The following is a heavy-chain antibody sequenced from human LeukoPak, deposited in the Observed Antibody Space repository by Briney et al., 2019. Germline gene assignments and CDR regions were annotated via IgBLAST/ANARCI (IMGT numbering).Heavy chain of an antibody. CDR3: ARDDSSGWYFDY. CDR1: GYTFTSYG. CDR2: ISAYNGST. J-gene: IGHJ4*02. D-gene: IGHD6-19*01. V-gene: IGHV1-18*01. Sequence: ASVKVSCKASGYTFTSYGISWVRQAPGQGLEWMGWISAYNGSTNYAQKLQGRVTMTTDTSTSTAYMELRSLRSDDTAVYYCARDDSSGWYFDYWGQGTLVTVSS.